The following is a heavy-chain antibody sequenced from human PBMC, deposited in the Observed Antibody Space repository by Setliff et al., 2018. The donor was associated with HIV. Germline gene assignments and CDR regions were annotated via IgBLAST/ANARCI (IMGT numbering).Heavy chain of an antibody. J-gene: IGHJ4*02. Sequence: GGSLRLSCAASGFTISSYSMNWVRQAPGKGLEWVSYISSSSSTIYYADSVKGRLTISRDNSKNTLYLQMNSLRAEDTAVFYCARDARYSGYALNYWGQGTLVTVSS. CDR3: ARDARYSGYALNY. CDR1: GFTISSYS. D-gene: IGHD5-12*01. CDR2: ISSSSSTI. V-gene: IGHV3-48*01.